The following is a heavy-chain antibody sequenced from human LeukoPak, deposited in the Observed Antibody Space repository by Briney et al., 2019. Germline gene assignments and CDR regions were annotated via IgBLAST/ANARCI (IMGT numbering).Heavy chain of an antibody. CDR3: ARDLWYGGDY. J-gene: IGHJ4*02. V-gene: IGHV3-30*04. D-gene: IGHD3-10*01. CDR1: GFTFSSYA. CDR2: ISYDGSNK. Sequence: GGSLRLSCAASGFTFSSYAMHWVRQAPGKGLEWVAVISYDGSNKYYADSVKGRFTISRDNSKNTLYLQMNSLRAEDTAVYYCARDLWYGGDYWGQGTLVTVSS.